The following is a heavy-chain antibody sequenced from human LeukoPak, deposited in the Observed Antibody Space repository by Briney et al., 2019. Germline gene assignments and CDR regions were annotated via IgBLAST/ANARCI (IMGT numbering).Heavy chain of an antibody. J-gene: IGHJ6*02. Sequence: ASVKVSCKVSGYTLTELSMHWVRQAPGKGLEWMGGFDPEDGETIYTQRFQGRATMTEDTSTDTAYMELSSLRSEDTAVYYCATDWRAARPNYYYGMDVWGQGTTVTVSS. CDR1: GYTLTELS. V-gene: IGHV1-24*01. D-gene: IGHD6-6*01. CDR3: ATDWRAARPNYYYGMDV. CDR2: FDPEDGET.